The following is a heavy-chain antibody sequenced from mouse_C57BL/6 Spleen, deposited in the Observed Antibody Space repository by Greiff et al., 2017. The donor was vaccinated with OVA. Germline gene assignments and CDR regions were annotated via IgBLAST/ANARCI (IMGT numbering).Heavy chain of an antibody. D-gene: IGHD2-4*01. V-gene: IGHV1-59*01. CDR3: ARWNYDRYAMDY. Sequence: QVQLQQPGAELVRPGTSVKLSCKASGYTFTSYWMHWVKQRPGQGLEWIGVIDPSDSYTNYNQKFKGKATLTVDTSSSTAYMQLSSLTSEDSAVYYCARWNYDRYAMDYWGQGTSVTVSS. J-gene: IGHJ4*01. CDR2: IDPSDSYT. CDR1: GYTFTSYW.